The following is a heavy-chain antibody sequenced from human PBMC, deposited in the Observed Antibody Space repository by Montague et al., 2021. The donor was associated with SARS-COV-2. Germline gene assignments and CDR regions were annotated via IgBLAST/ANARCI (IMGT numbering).Heavy chain of an antibody. Sequence: CAISGDSASRNSAAWNWIRQSPSLGFEWLGRTYYRSKWYNDYAVSVRSRITINPDTSKNQISLQLNSVTPEDTAVYYCARTSASSDYWGQGTLVTVSS. J-gene: IGHJ4*02. V-gene: IGHV6-1*01. CDR1: GDSASRNSAA. CDR3: ARTSASSDY. D-gene: IGHD1-26*01. CDR2: TYYRSKWYN.